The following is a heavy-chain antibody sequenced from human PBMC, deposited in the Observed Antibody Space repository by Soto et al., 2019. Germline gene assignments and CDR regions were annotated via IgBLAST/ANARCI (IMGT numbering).Heavy chain of an antibody. CDR3: ASMAGGSSSWFYYGMDV. V-gene: IGHV4-34*01. CDR2: INHSGST. Sequence: SETLSLTCAVYGGSFSGYYWSWIRQPPGKGLEWIGEINHSGSTNYNPSLKSRVTISVDTSKNQFSLKLSSVTAADTAVYYCASMAGGSSSWFYYGMDVWGQGTTVPVSS. CDR1: GGSFSGYY. J-gene: IGHJ6*02. D-gene: IGHD6-13*01.